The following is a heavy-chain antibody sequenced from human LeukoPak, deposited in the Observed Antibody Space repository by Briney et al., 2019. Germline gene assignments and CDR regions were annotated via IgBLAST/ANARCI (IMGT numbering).Heavy chain of an antibody. CDR2: INHSGST. V-gene: IGHV4-34*01. CDR1: GGSFSGYY. CDR3: ARGYCSGGSCYSGFDY. Sequence: SETLSLTCAVYGGSFSGYYWSWIRQPPGKGLEWIGEINHSGSTNYNPSLKSRVTISVDTSKNQFSLKLSSVTAADTAVYYCARGYCSGGSCYSGFDYWGQGTLVTVSS. D-gene: IGHD2-15*01. J-gene: IGHJ4*02.